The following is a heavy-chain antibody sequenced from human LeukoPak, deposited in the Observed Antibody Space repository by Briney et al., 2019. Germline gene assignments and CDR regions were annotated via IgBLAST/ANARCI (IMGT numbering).Heavy chain of an antibody. Sequence: SETLSLTCTVSGGSISSSSYYWGWIRQPPGKGLEWIGSIYYSGSTYYNPSLKSRVTISVDTSKNQFSLKLSSVTAADTAVYYCERWGSYLDPTGVWEDYWGQGTLVTVSS. CDR3: ERWGSYLDPTGVWEDY. V-gene: IGHV4-39*01. CDR1: GGSISSSSYY. D-gene: IGHD1-26*01. J-gene: IGHJ4*02. CDR2: IYYSGST.